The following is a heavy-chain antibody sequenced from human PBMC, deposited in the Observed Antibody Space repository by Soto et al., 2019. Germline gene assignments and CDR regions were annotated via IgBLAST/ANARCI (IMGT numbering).Heavy chain of an antibody. CDR2: ISSTASTI. CDR1: GFTCSSYY. J-gene: IGHJ6*02. Sequence: GGSLTLSCAVSGFTCSSYYMNWVRQATGKGLEWGSNISSTASTIYNADSVKGRFTISRDKAKNSLYLQMNSLRAEDTAVYYCAICEAGSNWHYVSHVYYYGTDVWGQGTTVSVSS. V-gene: IGHV3-48*03. CDR3: AICEAGSNWHYVSHVYYYGTDV. D-gene: IGHD1-7*01.